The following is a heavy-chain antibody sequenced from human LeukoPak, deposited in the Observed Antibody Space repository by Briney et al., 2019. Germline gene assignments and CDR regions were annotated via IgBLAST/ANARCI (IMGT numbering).Heavy chain of an antibody. D-gene: IGHD6-19*01. Sequence: GGSLRLSCAASGFTFSSYSMNWVRQAPGKGLEWVSSISSSSGYIYYADSVKGRFTISRDNAKNPLYLQMNSLRAEDTAVYYCARAVAGTLFAFDIWGQGTMVTVSS. CDR2: ISSSSGYI. V-gene: IGHV3-21*01. CDR1: GFTFSSYS. J-gene: IGHJ3*02. CDR3: ARAVAGTLFAFDI.